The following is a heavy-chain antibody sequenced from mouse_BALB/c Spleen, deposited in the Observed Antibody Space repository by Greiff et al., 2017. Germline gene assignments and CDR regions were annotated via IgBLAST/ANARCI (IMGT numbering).Heavy chain of an antibody. J-gene: IGHJ2*01. D-gene: IGHD1-1*01. CDR3: ARNYGSSYNY. CDR1: GFNIKDYY. V-gene: IGHV14-1*02. CDR2: IDPENGNT. Sequence: VQLQQSGAELVRPGALVKLSCKASGFNIKDYYIHWVKQRPEQGLEWIGWIDPENGNTIYDPKFQGKASITADTSSNTAYLQLSSLTSEDTAVYYCARNYGSSYNYWGQGTTLTVSS.